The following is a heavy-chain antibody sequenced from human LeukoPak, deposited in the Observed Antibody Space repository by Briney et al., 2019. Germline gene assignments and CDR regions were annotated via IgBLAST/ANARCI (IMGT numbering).Heavy chain of an antibody. D-gene: IGHD1-26*01. CDR2: IYTSGST. CDR1: GGSISSYY. CDR3: ARVGRVYGRGDYYMDV. J-gene: IGHJ6*03. Sequence: PSETLSLTCTVSGGSISSYYWSWIRQPAGKGLEWIGRIYTSGSTNYNPSLKSRVTMSVDTSKNQFSLKLGSVTAADTAVYYCARVGRVYGRGDYYMDVWGKGTTVTISS. V-gene: IGHV4-4*07.